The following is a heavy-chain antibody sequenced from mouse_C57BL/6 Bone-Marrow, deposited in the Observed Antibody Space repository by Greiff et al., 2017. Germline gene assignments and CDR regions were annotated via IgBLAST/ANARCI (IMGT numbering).Heavy chain of an antibody. V-gene: IGHV1-69*01. J-gene: IGHJ2*01. Sequence: VQLQQPGAELVMPGASVKLSCKASGYTFTSYWMHWVKQRPGQGLEWIGEIDPSDSYTNYNQKFKGKSTLTVDKSTSTAYMQLSSLTSEDSAVYYCALPYFDYWGQGTTLTVSS. CDR3: ALPYFDY. CDR2: IDPSDSYT. D-gene: IGHD1-1*01. CDR1: GYTFTSYW.